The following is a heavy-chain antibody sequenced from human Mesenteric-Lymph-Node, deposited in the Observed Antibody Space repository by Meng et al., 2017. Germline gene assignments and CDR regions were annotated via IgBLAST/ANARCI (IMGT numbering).Heavy chain of an antibody. CDR2: MNPNSGNT. CDR1: GYSFSSYY. Sequence: QVQLVQSGAEVKKPGASVKVSCKASGYSFSSYYIHWVRQAPGQGLEWMGWMNPNSGNTGYAQKFQGRVTMTRNTSISTAYMELSSLRSEDTAVYYCASTSPQFDYWGQGTLVTVSS. D-gene: IGHD3-16*01. CDR3: ASTSPQFDY. J-gene: IGHJ4*02. V-gene: IGHV1-8*02.